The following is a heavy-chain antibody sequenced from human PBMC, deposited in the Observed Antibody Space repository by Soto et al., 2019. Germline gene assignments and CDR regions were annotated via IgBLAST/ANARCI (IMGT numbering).Heavy chain of an antibody. V-gene: IGHV4-34*01. CDR2: INHSGST. D-gene: IGHD2-15*01. Sequence: SETLSLTCAVYGGSFSGYYWSWIRQPPGKGLEWIGEINHSGSTNYNPSLKSRVTISVDTSKNQFSLKLSSVTAADTAVYFCARHVHCSGGSCYSDLDYWGQGTLVTVSS. CDR1: GGSFSGYY. J-gene: IGHJ4*02. CDR3: ARHVHCSGGSCYSDLDY.